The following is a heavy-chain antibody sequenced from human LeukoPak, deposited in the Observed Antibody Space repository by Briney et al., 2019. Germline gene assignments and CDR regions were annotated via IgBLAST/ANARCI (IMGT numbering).Heavy chain of an antibody. D-gene: IGHD3-10*01. CDR2: IINSGGTT. V-gene: IGHV3-48*02. CDR3: ARVGRGVYGMDV. J-gene: IGHJ6*02. Sequence: PGGSLRLSCAASGFTFSIHGMNWVRQAPGKGLEWVSYIINSGGTTYYTGSVQGRFTISRDNARNSLYLQMNSLRDEDTAVYYCARVGRGVYGMDVWGQGTTVTVSS. CDR1: GFTFSIHG.